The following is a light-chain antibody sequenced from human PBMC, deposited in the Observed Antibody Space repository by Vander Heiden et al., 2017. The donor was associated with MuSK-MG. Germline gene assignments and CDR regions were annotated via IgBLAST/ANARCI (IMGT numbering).Light chain of an antibody. CDR3: QSYDSSLSGFWV. J-gene: IGLJ3*02. CDR2: GNS. V-gene: IGLV1-40*01. CDR1: SSNIGAGYD. Sequence: QSVLTQPPSVSGAPGQRVTISCPGSSSNIGAGYDVHWYQQLPGTAPKLLIYGNSNRPSGVPDRFSGSKSGTSASLAITGLQAEDEADYYCQSYDSSLSGFWVFGGGTNLTVL.